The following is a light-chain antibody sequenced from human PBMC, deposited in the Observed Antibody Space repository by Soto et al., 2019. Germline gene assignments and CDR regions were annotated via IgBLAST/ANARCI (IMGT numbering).Light chain of an antibody. Sequence: DIPLTQSPSFLSASVGDRVTITCRASQGISSYLAWYQQRPGKAPKLLMYGASTLQSGVPSRFSGSASGTTFTLTINNLQPEDFATYYCQQLNNFPRTFGQGTKV. V-gene: IGKV1-9*01. J-gene: IGKJ1*01. CDR1: QGISSY. CDR2: GAS. CDR3: QQLNNFPRT.